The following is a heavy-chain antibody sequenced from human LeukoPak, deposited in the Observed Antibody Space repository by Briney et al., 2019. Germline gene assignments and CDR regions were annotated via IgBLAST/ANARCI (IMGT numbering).Heavy chain of an antibody. Sequence: LSLTCTVSGASISSYYWSWVRQAPGKGLEWVGFIRSKAYGGTTEYAASVKGRLTISRDDSKSIAYLQMNSLKTEDAAIYYCTFGSYYYYAMDVWGQGTTVTVSS. V-gene: IGHV3-49*04. CDR2: IRSKAYGGTT. D-gene: IGHD3-16*01. J-gene: IGHJ6*02. CDR1: GASISSYY. CDR3: TFGSYYYYAMDV.